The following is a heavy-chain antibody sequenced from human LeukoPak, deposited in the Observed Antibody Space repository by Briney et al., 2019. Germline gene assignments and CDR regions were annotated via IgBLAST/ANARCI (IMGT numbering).Heavy chain of an antibody. Sequence: GGSLRLSCAASGFTFGNSWMSWVRQAPGKGLEWVANINQDGSGKFYVDSVKGRFTISRDNAKNSLYLQMNSLRAEDTAMYYCARGGGSSDIWGQGTMVTVSS. CDR3: ARGGGSSDI. D-gene: IGHD3-16*01. CDR2: INQDGSGK. J-gene: IGHJ3*02. CDR1: GFTFGNSW. V-gene: IGHV3-7*04.